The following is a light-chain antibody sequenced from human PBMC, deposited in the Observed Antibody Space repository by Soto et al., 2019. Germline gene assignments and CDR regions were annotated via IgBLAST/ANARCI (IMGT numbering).Light chain of an antibody. V-gene: IGKV1-39*01. CDR1: QTVNNNY. J-gene: IGKJ4*01. CDR2: IAS. CDR3: QQTSSFPLS. Sequence: IQMSQSPSSLSASVGDRVSITCRASQTVNNNYVNWYQQKPGEAPKLLIYIASGLQSGVPSRFNGSGSGTDFTLHINSLQPDDVATYFRQQTSSFPLSFGGGTKVEIK.